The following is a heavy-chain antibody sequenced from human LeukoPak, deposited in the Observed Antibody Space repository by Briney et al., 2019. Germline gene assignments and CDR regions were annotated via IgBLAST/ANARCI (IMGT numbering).Heavy chain of an antibody. D-gene: IGHD3-3*01. CDR1: GDSVSSNNAA. CDR2: TYYRSKWYN. Sequence: SQTLSLTCAISGDSVSSNNAAWNWIRQSPSRGLEWLGRTYYRSKWYNDYAVSVKSRITINPDTSKNQFSLQLNSVTPEDTAVYYCAGHRPERGWSGYYTGGWFDPWGQGTLVTVSS. V-gene: IGHV6-1*01. J-gene: IGHJ5*02. CDR3: AGHRPERGWSGYYTGGWFDP.